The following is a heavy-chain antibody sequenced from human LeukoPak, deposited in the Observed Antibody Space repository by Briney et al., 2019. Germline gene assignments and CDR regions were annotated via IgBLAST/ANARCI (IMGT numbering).Heavy chain of an antibody. CDR1: GFTFSSYE. J-gene: IGHJ4*02. Sequence: GGSLRLSCAASGFTFSSYEMNWVRQAPGKGLEWVSYISSSGSTIYSADSVKGRFTISRDNAKNSLYLQMNSLRAEDTAVYYCARGGIDGYNLITEFDYWGQGTLVTVSS. V-gene: IGHV3-48*03. CDR3: ARGGIDGYNLITEFDY. D-gene: IGHD5-24*01. CDR2: ISSSGSTI.